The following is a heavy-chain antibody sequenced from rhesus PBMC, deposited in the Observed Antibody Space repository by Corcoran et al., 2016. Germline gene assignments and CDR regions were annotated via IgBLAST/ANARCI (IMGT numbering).Heavy chain of an antibody. D-gene: IGHD3-22*01. J-gene: IGHJ4*01. CDR3: ASQGGYWSDYYDY. Sequence: QLQLQESGPGLVKPSETLSVTCAVSGGSIRSNYRIWIRPTPGTGLEWIGRIYGSGSRTNYNPSLKSRVTLSVDTSKNQLSLKLSSVTAADTAVYYCASQGGYWSDYYDYWGQGVLVTVSS. CDR1: GGSIRSNY. V-gene: IGHV4-169*02. CDR2: IYGSGSRT.